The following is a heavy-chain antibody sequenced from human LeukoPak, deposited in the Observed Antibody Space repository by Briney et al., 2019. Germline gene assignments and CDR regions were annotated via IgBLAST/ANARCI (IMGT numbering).Heavy chain of an antibody. CDR3: TRDGGCVGDSCHSSYYMDV. CDR2: ISGSSTSI. J-gene: IGHJ6*03. V-gene: IGHV3-48*01. D-gene: IGHD2-21*02. CDR1: GFSFNYYN. Sequence: GGSLRLSCAASGFSFNYYNMNWVRQAPGRGLEWVSYISGSSTSIYYADSVKGRFTISRDNAKNSLFLQMNSLRAEDTAVYYCTRDGGCVGDSCHSSYYMDVWGKGTTVAASS.